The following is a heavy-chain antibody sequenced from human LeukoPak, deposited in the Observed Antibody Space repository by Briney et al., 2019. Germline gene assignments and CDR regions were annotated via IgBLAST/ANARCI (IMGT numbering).Heavy chain of an antibody. CDR2: ISYDGSNK. J-gene: IGHJ4*02. CDR1: GFTFSSYG. D-gene: IGHD3-22*01. CDR3: AKGRPSSYYYDSSGYYYLY. V-gene: IGHV3-30*18. Sequence: GRSLRLSCAASGFTFSSYGMHWVRQAPGKGLEWVAVISYDGSNKYYADSVKGRFTISRDNSKNTLYLQMNSLRAEDTAVYYCAKGRPSSYYYDSSGYYYLYWGQGTLVTVSS.